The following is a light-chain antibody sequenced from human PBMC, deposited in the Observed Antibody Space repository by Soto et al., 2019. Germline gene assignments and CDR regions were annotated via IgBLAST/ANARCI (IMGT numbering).Light chain of an antibody. V-gene: IGLV2-23*02. J-gene: IGLJ1*01. CDR1: SSDVGTYNL. CDR2: EVT. Sequence: QSFLAQPASVSGSPEQSITISCTGTSSDVGTYNLVSWYQQHPGKAPKLIIYEVTERPSGISNRFSGSKFGNTASLTISGLLPEDEADYYCCSYGGSSTFPYVFGTGTKVTVL. CDR3: CSYGGSSTFPYV.